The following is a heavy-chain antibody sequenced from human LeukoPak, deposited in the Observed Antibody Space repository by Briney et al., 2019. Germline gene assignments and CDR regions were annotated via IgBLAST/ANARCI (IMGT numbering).Heavy chain of an antibody. D-gene: IGHD2-15*01. V-gene: IGHV1-2*06. CDR2: IDPNSGGT. CDR3: ARARNYCSGGSCYYFDY. Sequence: ASVKVSCKASGYTFTGYYMHWVRQAPGQGLEWMGRIDPNSGGTNYAQKFQGRVTMTRDTSISTAYMELSRLRSDDTAVYYCARARNYCSGGSCYYFDYWGQGTLVTVSS. J-gene: IGHJ4*02. CDR1: GYTFTGYY.